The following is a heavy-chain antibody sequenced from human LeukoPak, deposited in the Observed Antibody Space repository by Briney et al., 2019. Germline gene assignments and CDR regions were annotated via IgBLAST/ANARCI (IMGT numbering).Heavy chain of an antibody. V-gene: IGHV3-48*03. Sequence: GGSLRLSCAASGFTFSSYEMNWVRQAPGKGLEWVSYISRSGSTIYCADSMKGRFTISRDNAKNSLYLQMNSLRAEDTAVYYCATSYSGRLTGIGAFDIWGQGTMVTVSS. CDR2: ISRSGSTI. CDR3: ATSYSGRLTGIGAFDI. D-gene: IGHD1-26*01. J-gene: IGHJ3*02. CDR1: GFTFSSYE.